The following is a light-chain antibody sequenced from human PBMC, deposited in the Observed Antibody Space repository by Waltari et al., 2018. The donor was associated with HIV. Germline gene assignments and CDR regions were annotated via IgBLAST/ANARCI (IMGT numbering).Light chain of an antibody. J-gene: IGLJ1*01. CDR3: STWDDSLSANV. CDR1: TTNIGSPT. Sequence: QSVLTQPPSASATPGQRVTISCSGSTTNIGSPTVHWYQQLPGAAPKLLIFDNNQRPSGVPERFSGSRSGTSATLAISGLQSGDEADYYCSTWDDSLSANVFASGTTVTVL. CDR2: DNN. V-gene: IGLV1-44*01.